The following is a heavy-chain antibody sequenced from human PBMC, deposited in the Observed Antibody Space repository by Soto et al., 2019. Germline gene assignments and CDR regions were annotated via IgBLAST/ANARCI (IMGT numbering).Heavy chain of an antibody. Sequence: GGSLRLSCAASGFTFSDHYMDWVRQAPGKGLEWVGRTRNKANSYTTEYAASVKGRLTISRDDSKNSLYLQMNSLKTEDTAVYYCAREPESIVVVPAARTGYYYYYMDVWGKGTTVTVSS. D-gene: IGHD2-2*01. CDR1: GFTFSDHY. V-gene: IGHV3-72*01. CDR3: AREPESIVVVPAARTGYYYYYMDV. CDR2: TRNKANSYTT. J-gene: IGHJ6*03.